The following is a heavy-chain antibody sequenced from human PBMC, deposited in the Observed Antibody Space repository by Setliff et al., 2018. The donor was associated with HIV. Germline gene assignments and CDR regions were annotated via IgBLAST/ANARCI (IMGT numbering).Heavy chain of an antibody. CDR1: GFTFSSYS. V-gene: IGHV3-48*01. CDR3: ARDSLFGEPYFDY. Sequence: GGSLRLSCAASGFTFSSYSMNWVRQAPGKGLEWVSYISSSSSTIYYADSMKGRFTISRDNAKNSLYLQMNSLRAEDTAVYYCARDSLFGEPYFDYWGQGTLVTVSS. J-gene: IGHJ4*02. D-gene: IGHD3-10*02. CDR2: ISSSSSTI.